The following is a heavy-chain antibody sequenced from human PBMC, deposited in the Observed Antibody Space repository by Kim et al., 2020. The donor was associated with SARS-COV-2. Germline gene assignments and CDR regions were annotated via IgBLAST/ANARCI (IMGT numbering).Heavy chain of an antibody. V-gene: IGHV4-39*01. CDR1: GGSISSSSYY. J-gene: IGHJ4*02. Sequence: SETLFLTCTVSGGSISSSSYYWGWIRQPPGKVLEWIGSSYYSGSTYYNPSLKSRGTISVDTSKNQFSLKQSSVTAADTAVYYCARLEVGAAYYFDYWGQGTLVTVSS. CDR2: SYYSGST. CDR3: ARLEVGAAYYFDY. D-gene: IGHD2-15*01.